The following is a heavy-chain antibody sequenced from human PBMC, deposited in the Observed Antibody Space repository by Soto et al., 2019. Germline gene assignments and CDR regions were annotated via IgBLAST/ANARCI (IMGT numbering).Heavy chain of an antibody. Sequence: GGSLRLSCAASGFTFSSYAMSWVRQAPGKGLEWVSAISGSGGSTYYADSVKGRFTISRDNSKNTLYLQMNSLRAEDTAVYYCAKDRLFKGELSLYLNYWGQGTLVTVSS. V-gene: IGHV3-23*01. D-gene: IGHD3-16*02. CDR1: GFTFSSYA. J-gene: IGHJ4*02. CDR2: ISGSGGST. CDR3: AKDRLFKGELSLYLNY.